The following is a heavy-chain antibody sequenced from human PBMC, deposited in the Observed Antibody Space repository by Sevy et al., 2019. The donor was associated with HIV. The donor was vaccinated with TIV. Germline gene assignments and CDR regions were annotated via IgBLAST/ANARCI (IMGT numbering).Heavy chain of an antibody. CDR2: ISASGGSR. CDR1: GFTFSSYA. V-gene: IGHV3-23*01. Sequence: GGSLRLSCAASGFTFSSYAMSWVRQAPGKGLEWVSAISASGGSRSYSDSVKGRFTISRDNSKNTLYLQMNSLRAEDTAVHYCAKDPKDAAGGGAVWLDPWGQGTLVTVSS. J-gene: IGHJ5*02. CDR3: AKDPKDAAGGGAVWLDP. D-gene: IGHD6-13*01.